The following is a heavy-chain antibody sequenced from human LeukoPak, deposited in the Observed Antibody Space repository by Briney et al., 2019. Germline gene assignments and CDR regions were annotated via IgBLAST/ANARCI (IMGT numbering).Heavy chain of an antibody. CDR2: IVVGSGNT. Sequence: GASVKVSCKASGYTFTSYGISWVRQARGQRLEWIGWIVVGSGNTNYAQKFQERVTITRDMSTSTAYMELSSLRSEDTAVYYCAAGSRAGYSSSWYRVEYYFDYWGQGTLVTVSS. CDR3: AAGSRAGYSSSWYRVEYYFDY. V-gene: IGHV1-58*02. J-gene: IGHJ4*02. CDR1: GYTFTSYG. D-gene: IGHD6-13*01.